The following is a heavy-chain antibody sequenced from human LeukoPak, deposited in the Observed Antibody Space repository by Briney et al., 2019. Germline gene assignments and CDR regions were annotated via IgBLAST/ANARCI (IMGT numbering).Heavy chain of an antibody. CDR2: INPNSGGT. CDR3: AREGGYDSDY. J-gene: IGHJ4*02. V-gene: IGHV1-2*02. Sequence: APVKVSCKASGCTFTDYYMHWARQAPGQGLEWMGWINPNSGGTNYAQKFQGRVTMTRDTSISTAYMELSRLRSDDTAVYYCAREGGYDSDYWGQGTLVTVSS. CDR1: GCTFTDYY. D-gene: IGHD5-12*01.